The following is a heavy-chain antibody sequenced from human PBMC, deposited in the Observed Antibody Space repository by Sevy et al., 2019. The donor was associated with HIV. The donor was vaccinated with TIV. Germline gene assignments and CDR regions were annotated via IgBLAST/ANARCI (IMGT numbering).Heavy chain of an antibody. CDR2: ISGSGGST. Sequence: GGSLRLSCAASGFTFRSYVMSWVRQAPGKGLEWVSGISGSGGSTYYADSLKGRFTISRDNSKNTLYLQMNSLRAEDTAVYYCAKAKTVAAGFDYWGQGTLVTVSS. V-gene: IGHV3-23*01. D-gene: IGHD2-15*01. J-gene: IGHJ4*02. CDR1: GFTFRSYV. CDR3: AKAKTVAAGFDY.